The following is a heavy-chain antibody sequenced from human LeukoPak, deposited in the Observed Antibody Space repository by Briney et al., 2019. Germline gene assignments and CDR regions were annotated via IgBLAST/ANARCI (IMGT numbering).Heavy chain of an antibody. CDR1: GFTVSSNY. CDR2: ISSSSSYI. D-gene: IGHD6-13*01. J-gene: IGHJ4*02. CDR3: ARDNLAAAGGY. Sequence: GGSLRLSCAVSGFTVSSNYMSWVRQAPGKGLEWVSSISSSSSYIYYADSVKGRFTISRDNAKNSLYLQMNSLRAEDTAVYYCARDNLAAAGGYWGQGTLVTVSS. V-gene: IGHV3-21*01.